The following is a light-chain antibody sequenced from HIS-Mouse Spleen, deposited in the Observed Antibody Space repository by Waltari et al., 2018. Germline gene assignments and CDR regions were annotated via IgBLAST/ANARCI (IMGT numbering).Light chain of an antibody. CDR2: EDS. CDR3: YSTDSSGNHRV. Sequence: SYELTQPPSVSVSPGQPARITCSGDALPNNYAYLYQQKSGQAPVLVIYEDSKRPSGIPERFSGSSSGTMATLTISGAQVEDEADYYCYSTDSSGNHRVFGGGTKLTVL. V-gene: IGLV3-10*01. CDR1: ALPNNY. J-gene: IGLJ2*01.